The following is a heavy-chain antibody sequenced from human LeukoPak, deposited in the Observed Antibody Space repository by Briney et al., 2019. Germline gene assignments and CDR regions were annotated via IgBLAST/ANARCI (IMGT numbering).Heavy chain of an antibody. V-gene: IGHV4-30-2*03. CDR1: GGSISSGGYS. D-gene: IGHD6-13*01. Sequence: PSETLSLTCAVSGGSISSGGYSWSWIRQPPGKGLEWIGYIYYSGSTYYNPSLKSRVTMSVDTSKNQFSLNLSSVTAADTAVYYRARRIATDGSKFFDYWGQGTLVTVSS. CDR3: ARRIATDGSKFFDY. CDR2: IYYSGST. J-gene: IGHJ4*02.